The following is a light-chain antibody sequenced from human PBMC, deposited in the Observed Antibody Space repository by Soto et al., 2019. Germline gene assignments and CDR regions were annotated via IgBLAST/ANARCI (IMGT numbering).Light chain of an antibody. Sequence: DIKMTQPPPTLSASEGERATIPCRASHRISRWLAGYQQKSGKAPKLLIYEGSSLKSGVPSRFSGSGSGTEFTLTINSLQPDDVATYYCQQYDTFLTFGGGTRVEIK. J-gene: IGKJ4*01. CDR3: QQYDTFLT. CDR2: EGS. V-gene: IGKV1-5*03. CDR1: HRISRW.